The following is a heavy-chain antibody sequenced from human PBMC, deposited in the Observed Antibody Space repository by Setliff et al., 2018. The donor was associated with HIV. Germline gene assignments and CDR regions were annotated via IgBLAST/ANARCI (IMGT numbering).Heavy chain of an antibody. Sequence: TSETLSLTCTVSGGSISSRSYFWGWIRQPPGKGLEWIGSIYYTGSTHHNPSLESRVATSVDTSKNQFSLTLRSVTAADTAVYYCVRASHMTPGNLLHSTGPYYSYYMDVWGRGTTVTVSS. D-gene: IGHD4-4*01. CDR3: VRASHMTPGNLLHSTGPYYSYYMDV. V-gene: IGHV4-39*01. CDR2: IYYTGST. CDR1: GGSISSRSYF. J-gene: IGHJ6*03.